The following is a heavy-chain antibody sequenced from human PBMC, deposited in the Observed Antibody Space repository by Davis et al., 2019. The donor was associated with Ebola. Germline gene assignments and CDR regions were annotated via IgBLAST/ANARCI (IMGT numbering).Heavy chain of an antibody. CDR2: INAGNGNT. CDR1: GYTFTGYY. J-gene: IGHJ4*02. Sequence: ASVKVSCKASGYTFTGYYMHWVRQAPGQGLEWMGWINAGNGNTKYSQKFQGRVTITRDTSASTAYMELSSLRSEDTAVYYCAREGPPRGRGYWGQGTLVTVSS. CDR3: AREGPPRGRGY. V-gene: IGHV1-3*01.